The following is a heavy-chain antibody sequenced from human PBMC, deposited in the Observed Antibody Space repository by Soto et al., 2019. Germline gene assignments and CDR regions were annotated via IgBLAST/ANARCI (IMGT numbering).Heavy chain of an antibody. CDR2: IIPIFGTA. Sequence: QVQLVQSGAEVKKPGSSVKVSCKASGGTFSSYAISWVRQAPGQGLEWMGGIIPIFGTANYAQKFQGRVTITADESTSTAYMELSSLRSEDTAVYYCARAWEGTIRVPLYCYGMDVWGQGTTVTVSS. J-gene: IGHJ6*02. CDR3: ARAWEGTIRVPLYCYGMDV. CDR1: GGTFSSYA. D-gene: IGHD5-12*01. V-gene: IGHV1-69*01.